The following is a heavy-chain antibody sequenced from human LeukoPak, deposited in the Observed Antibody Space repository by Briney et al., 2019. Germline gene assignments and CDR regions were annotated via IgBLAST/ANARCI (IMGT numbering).Heavy chain of an antibody. J-gene: IGHJ4*02. CDR3: ASSQRADEPEPNFDY. D-gene: IGHD1-14*01. CDR2: INPSGGST. Sequence: ASVKVSCKASGYTFTGYYMHWVRQAPGQGLEWMGIINPSGGSTSYAQKFQGRVTMTRDTSTSTVYMELSSLRSEDTAVYYCASSQRADEPEPNFDYWGQGTLVTVSS. CDR1: GYTFTGYY. V-gene: IGHV1-46*01.